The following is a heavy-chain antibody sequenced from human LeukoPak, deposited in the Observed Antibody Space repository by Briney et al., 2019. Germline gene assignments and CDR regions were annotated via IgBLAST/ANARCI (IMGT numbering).Heavy chain of an antibody. V-gene: IGHV4-34*01. CDR1: GGSFSGYY. D-gene: IGHD5-12*01. Sequence: PSETLSLTCAVYGGSFSGYYWSWIRQPPGKGLEWIGEINHSGSTNYNPSLKSRVTISVDTSKNQFSLKLSSVTAADTAVYYCARGTSYSGYDLYYFDYWGQGTLVTVSS. CDR2: INHSGST. J-gene: IGHJ4*02. CDR3: ARGTSYSGYDLYYFDY.